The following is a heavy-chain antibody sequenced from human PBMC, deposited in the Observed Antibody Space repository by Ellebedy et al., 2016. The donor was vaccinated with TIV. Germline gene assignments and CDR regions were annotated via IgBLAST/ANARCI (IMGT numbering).Heavy chain of an antibody. CDR1: GFIFRSYG. Sequence: GESLKISCAASGFIFRSYGMHWVRQAPGKGLEWVGGYTNYADSVKGRFTISTHNSRNTLYLQMTNLRTEDTAVYYCAKGSFPFGDKSERIYSFQYWGQGTLVTVSS. D-gene: IGHD3-10*01. V-gene: IGHV3-NL1*01. CDR3: AKGSFPFGDKSERIYSFQY. J-gene: IGHJ4*02. CDR2: GGYT.